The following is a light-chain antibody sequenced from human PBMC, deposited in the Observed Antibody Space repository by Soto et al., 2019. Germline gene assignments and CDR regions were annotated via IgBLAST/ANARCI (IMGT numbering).Light chain of an antibody. Sequence: EIVLTQSPGTLSLSSGERATLSCRASQSVSSSYFAWYQQKPGQAPRLLIYGASSRATGIPDRFSGSGSGTVFTLTINILEPDDFAVYYCHQYGNSPQTFGQGTKVDIK. CDR1: QSVSSSY. CDR2: GAS. J-gene: IGKJ1*01. V-gene: IGKV3-20*01. CDR3: HQYGNSPQT.